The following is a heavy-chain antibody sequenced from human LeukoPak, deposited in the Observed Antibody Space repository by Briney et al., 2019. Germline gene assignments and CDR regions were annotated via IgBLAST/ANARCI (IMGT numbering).Heavy chain of an antibody. CDR2: IYFSGST. D-gene: IGHD3-3*01. Sequence: SETLSLTCTVSGGSISSGDYYWTWIRQHPGKGLEWIGYIYFSGSTYYNPSLKSRVTISVDTSKNQFSLNLSSVTAADTAVYYCARDSGIFGYPMDVWGKGTTVTVSS. CDR1: GGSISSGDYY. J-gene: IGHJ6*03. CDR3: ARDSGIFGYPMDV. V-gene: IGHV4-31*03.